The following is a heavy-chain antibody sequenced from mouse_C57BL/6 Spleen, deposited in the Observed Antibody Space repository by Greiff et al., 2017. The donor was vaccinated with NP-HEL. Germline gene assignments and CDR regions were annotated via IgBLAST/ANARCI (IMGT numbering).Heavy chain of an antibody. V-gene: IGHV2-6-1*01. J-gene: IGHJ4*01. CDR2: IWSDGST. D-gene: IGHD1-1*01. CDR1: GFSLTSYG. CDR3: ARHIPDYYGSSYAMDY. Sequence: VQLQESGPGLVAPSQSLSITCTVSGFSLTSYGVHWVRQPPGKGLEWLVVIWSDGSTTYNSALKSRLSISKDNSKSQVFLKMNSLQTDDTAMYYCARHIPDYYGSSYAMDYWGQGTSVTVSS.